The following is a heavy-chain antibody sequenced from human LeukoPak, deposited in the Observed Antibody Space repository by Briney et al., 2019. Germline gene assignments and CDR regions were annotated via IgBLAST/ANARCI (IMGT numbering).Heavy chain of an antibody. D-gene: IGHD6-19*01. Sequence: GGSLRLSCAASGFTFSSYAMHWVRQASGKGLEWVAVISYDGSNKYYADSVKGRFTISRDNSKNTLYLQMNSLRAEDTAVYYCAREKPSSGWYYYYYYGMDVWGQGTTVTVSS. CDR3: AREKPSSGWYYYYYYGMDV. V-gene: IGHV3-30-3*01. J-gene: IGHJ6*02. CDR1: GFTFSSYA. CDR2: ISYDGSNK.